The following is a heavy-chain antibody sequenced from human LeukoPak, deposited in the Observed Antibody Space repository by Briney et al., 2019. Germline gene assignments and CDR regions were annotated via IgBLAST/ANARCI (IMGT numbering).Heavy chain of an antibody. J-gene: IGHJ4*02. CDR2: IYYSGST. V-gene: IGHV4-39*07. D-gene: IGHD5-12*01. CDR1: GGSISSSSYY. CDR3: ARDNSGYDFYH. Sequence: SETLSLTCTVSGGSISSSSYYWGWIRQPPGKGLEWIGSIYYSGSTYYNPSLKSRVTISVDTSKNQFSLKLSSVTAADTAVYYCARDNSGYDFYHWGQGTLVTVSS.